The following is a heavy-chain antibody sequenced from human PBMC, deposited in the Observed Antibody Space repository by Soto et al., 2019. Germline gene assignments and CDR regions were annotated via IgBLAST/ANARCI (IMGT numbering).Heavy chain of an antibody. CDR1: GFIFTSYG. J-gene: IGHJ6*02. Sequence: GGSLRLSCAASGFIFTSYGMHWVRQAPGKGLEWMALILHDGSAEYYADSVKGRFTISRDNSKNTLYLQMNSLTAEDTAVYYCARSRDGQSFYFYYGMDGWGQGTKVTVS. CDR3: ARSRDGQSFYFYYGMDG. V-gene: IGHV3-30*03. CDR2: ILHDGSAE. D-gene: IGHD2-2*01.